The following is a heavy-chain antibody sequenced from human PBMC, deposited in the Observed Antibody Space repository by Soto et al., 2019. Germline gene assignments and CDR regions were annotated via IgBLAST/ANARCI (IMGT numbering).Heavy chain of an antibody. CDR1: GYAFTTYG. J-gene: IGHJ4*01. Sequence: QVHLVQSGAEVKKPGASVKVSCKGSGYAFTTYGITWVRQAPGQGLEWMGWISAHNGNTNYAQKLQGRVTVTRDTSTSTAYMELRSLRSDDTAVYYCARGRYGDYWGQSPGHRLL. D-gene: IGHD1-1*01. CDR2: ISAHNGNT. CDR3: ARGRYGDY. V-gene: IGHV1-18*01.